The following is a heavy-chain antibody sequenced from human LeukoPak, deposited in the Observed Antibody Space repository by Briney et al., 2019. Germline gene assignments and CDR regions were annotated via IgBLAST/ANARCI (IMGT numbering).Heavy chain of an antibody. V-gene: IGHV4-59*01. J-gene: IGHJ4*02. CDR1: GGSISSYC. CDR2: IYYSGST. Sequence: SETLSLTCTVSGGSISSYCWSWIRQPPGKGLEWIGYIYYSGSTNYNPSLKSRVTISVDTSKNQFSLKLSSVTAADTAVYYCARIHGGGWYYFDYWGQGTLVTVSS. D-gene: IGHD6-19*01. CDR3: ARIHGGGWYYFDY.